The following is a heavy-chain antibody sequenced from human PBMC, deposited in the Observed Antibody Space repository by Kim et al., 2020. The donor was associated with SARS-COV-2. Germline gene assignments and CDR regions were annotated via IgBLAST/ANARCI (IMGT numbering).Heavy chain of an antibody. CDR3: AKNRGPSLVKLSFDY. J-gene: IGHJ4*02. CDR2: ISGTGGNT. Sequence: GGSLRLSCAASGFTFNSYAMSWVRQAPGKGLEWVSTISGTGGNTYYADSVKGRFTISRDNTKNTLYLQVNSLRAEDTALYYCAKNRGPSLVKLSFDYWGQGTLVTVSS. CDR1: GFTFNSYA. D-gene: IGHD3-9*01. V-gene: IGHV3-23*01.